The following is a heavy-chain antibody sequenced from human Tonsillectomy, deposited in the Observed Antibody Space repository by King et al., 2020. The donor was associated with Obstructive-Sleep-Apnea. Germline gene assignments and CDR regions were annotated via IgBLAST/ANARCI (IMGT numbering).Heavy chain of an antibody. D-gene: IGHD6-13*01. Sequence: VQLVESGGTLVKPGGSLRLSCAASGFTLSSYSLNWVRQAPGKGLEWVSYIDTRSHYIFYADSVKGRFTISRDNAKNSLYLQMDSLTADDTAVYYCTRQGSSWWDEYFQHWGQGTRVTVAS. V-gene: IGHV3-21*01. CDR2: IDTRSHYI. J-gene: IGHJ1*01. CDR1: GFTLSSYS. CDR3: TRQGSSWWDEYFQH.